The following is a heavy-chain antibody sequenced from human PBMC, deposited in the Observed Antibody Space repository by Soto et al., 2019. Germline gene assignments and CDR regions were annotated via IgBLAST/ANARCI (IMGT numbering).Heavy chain of an antibody. Sequence: GASVKVSCKVSGYTLTELSMHWVRQAPGKGLEWMGGFDPEDGETIYAQKFQGRVTMTEDTSTDTAYMELSSLRSEDTAVYYCATDRAAYYYDSSGYIFDYWGQGTLVTAPQ. CDR1: GYTLTELS. CDR2: FDPEDGET. V-gene: IGHV1-24*01. D-gene: IGHD3-22*01. CDR3: ATDRAAYYYDSSGYIFDY. J-gene: IGHJ4*02.